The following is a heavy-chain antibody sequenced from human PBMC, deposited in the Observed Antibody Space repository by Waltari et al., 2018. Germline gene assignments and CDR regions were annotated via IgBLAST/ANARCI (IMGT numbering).Heavy chain of an antibody. Sequence: QVQLQQWGAGLLKPSETLSLTCAVYGGSCSGYYWSWIRHPPGKGREWIGEINHSGSTNYNPSLKSRVTISVDTSKNQFSLKLSSVTAADTAVYYCARVVRITAAARRYNWFDPWGQGTLVTVSS. CDR3: ARVVRITAAARRYNWFDP. V-gene: IGHV4-34*01. J-gene: IGHJ5*02. CDR1: GGSCSGYY. CDR2: INHSGST. D-gene: IGHD6-13*01.